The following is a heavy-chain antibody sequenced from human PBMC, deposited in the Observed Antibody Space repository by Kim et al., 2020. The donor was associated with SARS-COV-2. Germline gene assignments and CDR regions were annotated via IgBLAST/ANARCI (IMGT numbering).Heavy chain of an antibody. CDR3: ARVGSSRHNYGMDV. J-gene: IGHJ6*02. CDR2: IYTSGST. Sequence: SETLSLTCTVSGGSISSYYWSWIRQPAGKGLEWIGRIYTSGSTNYNPSLKSRVTMSVDTSKNQFSLKLSSVTAADTAVYYCARVGSSRHNYGMDVWGQGTTVTVSS. CDR1: GGSISSYY. V-gene: IGHV4-4*07. D-gene: IGHD6-6*01.